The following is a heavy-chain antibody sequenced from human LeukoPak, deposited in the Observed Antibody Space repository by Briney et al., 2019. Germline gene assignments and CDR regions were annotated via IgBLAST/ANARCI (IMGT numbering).Heavy chain of an antibody. CDR1: GFTFSSYW. CDR3: ARVNDFWSGYYRRSDY. CDR2: IKQDGSEK. V-gene: IGHV3-7*01. Sequence: GGSLRLSCAASGFTFSSYWMSWVRQAPGKGLEWVANIKQDGSEKYYVDSVKGRFTISRDNAKNSLYLQMNSLRAEDTAVYYCARVNDFWSGYYRRSDYWGQGTLVTVSS. J-gene: IGHJ4*02. D-gene: IGHD3-3*01.